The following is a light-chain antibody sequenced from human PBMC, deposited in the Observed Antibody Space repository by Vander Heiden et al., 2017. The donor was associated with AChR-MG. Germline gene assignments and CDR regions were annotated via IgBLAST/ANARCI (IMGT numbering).Light chain of an antibody. CDR2: AAT. J-gene: IGKJ2*01. CDR3: QQSYSTPLT. CDR1: QSNSSY. V-gene: IGKV1-39*01. Sequence: DIQMIQSPSYLSASVGDSVTITFRASQSNSSYLNWCQQTPGTAPHLLIYAATSVQSGVPSSFSGSAARAVFTLTISRLPAEDFATYYQQQSYSTPLTFGEGTNLEIK.